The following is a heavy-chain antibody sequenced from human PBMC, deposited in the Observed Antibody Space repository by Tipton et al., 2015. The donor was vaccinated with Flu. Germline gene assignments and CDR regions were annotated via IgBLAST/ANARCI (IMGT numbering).Heavy chain of an antibody. CDR2: VSHSGSA. J-gene: IGHJ5*01. Sequence: TLSLTCSVTGYSITSDWYWGWIRQSPGKGLEWIGSVSHSGSAYYNPSLDSRVTMSVDVSRTQFVLNLASVTRADTAMYYCASDSSINWYSFWGQGILVIVSS. CDR1: GYSITSDWY. V-gene: IGHV4-38-2*02. CDR3: ASDSSINWYSF. D-gene: IGHD3-3*02.